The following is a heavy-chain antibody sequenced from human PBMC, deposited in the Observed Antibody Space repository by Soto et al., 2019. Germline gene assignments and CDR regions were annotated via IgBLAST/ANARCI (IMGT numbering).Heavy chain of an antibody. V-gene: IGHV1-2*04. Sequence: QVQLVQSGAEVKKPGASVKVSCKASGYTFTGYYMHWVRQAPGQGLEWMGWINPNSGGTNYAQKFQGWVTMTXXTSXXXXXXXXXXXXXXXXXXXXXXXXXXXXXXXXXLGTFDPWGQGTLVTVSS. D-gene: IGHD3-3*02. CDR2: INPNSGGT. J-gene: IGHJ5*02. CDR1: GYTFTGYY. CDR3: XXXXXXXXXXXXLGTFDP.